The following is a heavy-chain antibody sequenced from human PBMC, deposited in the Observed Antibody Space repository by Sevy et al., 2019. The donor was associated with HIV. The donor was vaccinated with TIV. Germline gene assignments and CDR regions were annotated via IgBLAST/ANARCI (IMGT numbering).Heavy chain of an antibody. CDR1: GGTFSSYA. Sequence: ASVKVSCKASGGTFSSYAISWVRQAPGQGLEWMGGIIPIFGTANYAQKVQGRVTITADESTSTAYMELSSLRSEDTAFYDCATPGGLLTSMVRGVIIDPKFDDWGQGTLVTVSS. V-gene: IGHV1-69*13. J-gene: IGHJ4*02. D-gene: IGHD3-10*01. CDR3: ATPGGLLTSMVRGVIIDPKFDD. CDR2: IIPIFGTA.